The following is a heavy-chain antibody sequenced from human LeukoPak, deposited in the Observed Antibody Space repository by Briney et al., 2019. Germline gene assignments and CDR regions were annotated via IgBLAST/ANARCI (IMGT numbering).Heavy chain of an antibody. J-gene: IGHJ4*02. CDR1: GFTFNSDR. CDR3: SRLVSLGGAARSDTEFEY. D-gene: IGHD6-6*01. Sequence: GGSLRLSCAASGFTFNSDRMNWVRQAPGKGLEWVSSISSNSNYISSAYSVSGRCTISREKANYTLYLYMQSVRVKDTAMSFCSRLVSLGGAARSDTEFEYWGQGSLVT. V-gene: IGHV3-21*04. CDR2: ISSNSNYI.